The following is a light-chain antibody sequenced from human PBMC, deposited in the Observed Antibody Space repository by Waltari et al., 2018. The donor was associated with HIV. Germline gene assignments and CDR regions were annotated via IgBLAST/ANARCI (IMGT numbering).Light chain of an antibody. CDR2: DVS. CDR3: SSYAGSSPFV. CDR1: NSDVGRYNY. J-gene: IGLJ1*01. Sequence: QSALTQPRSVSGSLGQSVTISCTGTNSDVGRYNYVAWFQQHSGKAPQLMIYDVSQRPSGVSGRVSGSTSGNPSSLIISGLQAEEEADYYCSSYAGSSPFVFGSGTKLTVL. V-gene: IGLV2-11*01.